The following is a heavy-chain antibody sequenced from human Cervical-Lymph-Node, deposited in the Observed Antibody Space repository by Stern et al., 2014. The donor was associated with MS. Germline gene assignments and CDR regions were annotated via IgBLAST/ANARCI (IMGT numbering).Heavy chain of an antibody. J-gene: IGHJ4*02. V-gene: IGHV5-51*01. D-gene: IGHD6-19*01. CDR1: GYTFTDYW. Sequence: EVQLEESGAEVRQPGQALTISCNISGYTFTDYWIAWVRQMPGKGLAWMGAIFPGATDTRYSPSFQGHVTISVDTSINTAYLQWSDLRASDTAMYYCARPHSPGWSYYFDFWGQGTLVAVSS. CDR3: ARPHSPGWSYYFDF. CDR2: IFPGATDT.